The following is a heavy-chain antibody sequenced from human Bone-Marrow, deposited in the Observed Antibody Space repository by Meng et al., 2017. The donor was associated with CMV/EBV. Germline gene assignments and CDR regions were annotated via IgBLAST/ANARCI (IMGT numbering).Heavy chain of an antibody. J-gene: IGHJ6*02. CDR1: GYTFTSYG. CDR2: ISAYNGNT. Sequence: ASVKVSCKASGYTFTSYGISWVRQAPGQGLEWMGWISAYNGNTNYAQKLQGRVTMTTDTSTSTAYMELRGLRSDDTAVYYCARAGYCSSTSCYTLRFGEHYYGMDVWGQGTTVTVSS. V-gene: IGHV1-18*01. CDR3: ARAGYCSSTSCYTLRFGEHYYGMDV. D-gene: IGHD2-2*02.